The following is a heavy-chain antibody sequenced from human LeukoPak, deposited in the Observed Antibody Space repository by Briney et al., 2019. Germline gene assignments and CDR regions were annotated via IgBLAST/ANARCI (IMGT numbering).Heavy chain of an antibody. V-gene: IGHV3-23*01. D-gene: IGHD3-9*01. CDR1: GFIFSSYA. CDR2: ISGSGGST. J-gene: IGHJ4*02. CDR3: AKGNAILTGYYFDY. Sequence: TGGSLTLSCAASGFIFSSYAMSWVRQAPGKGLEWGSDISGSGGSTYYADSVKGRFTISRDNSKNTLYLQMNSLRAEDTAVYYCAKGNAILTGYYFDYWGQGTLVTVSS.